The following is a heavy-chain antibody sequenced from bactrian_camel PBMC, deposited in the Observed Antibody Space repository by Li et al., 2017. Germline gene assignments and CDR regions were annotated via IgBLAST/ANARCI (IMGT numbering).Heavy chain of an antibody. CDR1: GVTIGSVC. V-gene: IGHV3S55*01. Sequence: HVQLVESGGGSVLPGGSLRLSCVASGVTIGSVCMGWYRQAVGKERELISSIIQAGGTDYADSVKGRFTISRDNAKSTLYLQMNSLIPEDTAMYYCNTVLGLGSPFPRFTWGQGTQVTVS. CDR3: NTVLGLGSPFPRFT. J-gene: IGHJ6*01. CDR2: IIQAGGT.